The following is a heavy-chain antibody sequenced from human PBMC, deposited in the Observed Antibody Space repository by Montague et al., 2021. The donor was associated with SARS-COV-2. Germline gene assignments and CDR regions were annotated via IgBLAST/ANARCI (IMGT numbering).Heavy chain of an antibody. V-gene: IGHV4-34*01. CDR1: GGSFSGYY. J-gene: IGHJ4*02. CDR3: ARVAGGYYHDSSAYFDY. CDR2: INQSGST. Sequence: SETLSLTCAVYGGSFSGYYWGWIRQPPGKGLEWIGEINQSGSTNYNPSLKSRVTLSVDTSKKQSSLKLSSLTAADTAVYYCARVAGGYYHDSSAYFDYWGQGSLVTVSS. D-gene: IGHD3-22*01.